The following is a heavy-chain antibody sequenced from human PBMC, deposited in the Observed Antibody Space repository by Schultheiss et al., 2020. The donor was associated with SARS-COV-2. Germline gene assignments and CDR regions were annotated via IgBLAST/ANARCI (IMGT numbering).Heavy chain of an antibody. J-gene: IGHJ4*02. Sequence: GGSLRLSCAASGFTFSSYSMNWVRQAPGKGLEWVSAISGSGGSTYYADSVKGRFTISRDNSKNTLYLQMNSLRAEDTAVYYCARAEYSSSWYALGYWGQGTLVTVSS. CDR1: GFTFSSYS. CDR3: ARAEYSSSWYALGY. D-gene: IGHD6-13*01. CDR2: ISGSGGST. V-gene: IGHV3-23*01.